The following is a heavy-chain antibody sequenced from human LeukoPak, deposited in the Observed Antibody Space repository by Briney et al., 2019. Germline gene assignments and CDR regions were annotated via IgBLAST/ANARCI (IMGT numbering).Heavy chain of an antibody. D-gene: IGHD2-2*02. CDR3: ARGYCSSTSCYTAEFDY. CDR2: ISSSSSTI. Sequence: ISSSSSTIYYADSVKGRFTISRDNAKNSLYLQMNSLRAEDTAVYYCARGYCSSTSCYTAEFDYWGQGTLLTVSS. V-gene: IGHV3-48*01. J-gene: IGHJ4*02.